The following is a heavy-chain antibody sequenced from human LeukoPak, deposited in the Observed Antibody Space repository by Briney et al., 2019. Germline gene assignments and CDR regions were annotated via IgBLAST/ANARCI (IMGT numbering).Heavy chain of an antibody. Sequence: GRSLRLSCTASGFTFGDYAMSWFRQAPGKGLEWVGFIRSKAYGGTTEYAASVKGRFTISRDDSKSIAYLQMNSLRAEDTAVYYCAKPINPMIAQNYFDYWGQGTLVTVSS. V-gene: IGHV3-49*03. CDR2: IRSKAYGGTT. CDR3: AKPINPMIAQNYFDY. J-gene: IGHJ4*02. D-gene: IGHD3-22*01. CDR1: GFTFGDYA.